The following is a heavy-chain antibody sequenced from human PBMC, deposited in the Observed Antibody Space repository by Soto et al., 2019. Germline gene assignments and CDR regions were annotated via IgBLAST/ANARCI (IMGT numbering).Heavy chain of an antibody. V-gene: IGHV3-21*01. Sequence: PGGSLRLSCAASGFAFSSYSMNWVRQAPGKGLEWVSSIRSSSSNKYYADSVKGRFTISRDNAKNSLYLQTNSLRAEDTAVYYCARGEMATIGHFDYWGQGTLVTVSS. CDR3: ARGEMATIGHFDY. D-gene: IGHD5-12*01. CDR2: IRSSSSNK. J-gene: IGHJ4*02. CDR1: GFAFSSYS.